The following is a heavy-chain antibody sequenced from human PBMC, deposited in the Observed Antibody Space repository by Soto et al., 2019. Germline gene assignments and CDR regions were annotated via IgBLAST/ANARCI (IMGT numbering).Heavy chain of an antibody. CDR1: GFSLTTRGVG. CDR3: ARMGYYDSSGYYHSGMDV. D-gene: IGHD3-22*01. V-gene: IGHV2-5*02. CDR2: IYWDDDK. Sequence: SGPTLVNPTQTLTLTCTFSGFSLTTRGVGVGWIRQPPGKALECLALIYWDDDKRYSPSLQSRLSITKDTSKNQVVLTMTNVDPVDTATYYCARMGYYDSSGYYHSGMDVWGQGTKVTVSS. J-gene: IGHJ6*02.